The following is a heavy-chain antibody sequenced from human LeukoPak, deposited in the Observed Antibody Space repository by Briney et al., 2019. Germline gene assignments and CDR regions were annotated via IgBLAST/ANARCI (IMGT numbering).Heavy chain of an antibody. J-gene: IGHJ4*02. CDR1: GFTFSGYA. D-gene: IGHD3/OR15-3a*01. CDR3: ARDPPLGEDWYFDY. V-gene: IGHV3-30*04. Sequence: HPGGSLRLSCAASGFTFSGYAMHWVRQAPGKGLEWVAIISFDGSNKYYADSVRGRFTMSRDNSKNTLYLQMNSLRAEDTAVYYCARDPPLGEDWYFDYWGQGTLVTVSS. CDR2: ISFDGSNK.